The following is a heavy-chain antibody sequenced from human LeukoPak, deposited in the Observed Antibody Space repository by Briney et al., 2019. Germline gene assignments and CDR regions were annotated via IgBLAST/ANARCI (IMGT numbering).Heavy chain of an antibody. CDR3: AKEYSSSWFDP. V-gene: IGHV3-74*01. CDR2: INSDGSST. J-gene: IGHJ5*02. D-gene: IGHD6-13*01. CDR1: GFTFSSYW. Sequence: GGSLRLSCAASGFTFSSYWMHWVRQAPGKGLVWVSRINSDGSSTSYADSVKGRFTISRDNAKNTLYLQMNSLRAEDTAVYYCAKEYSSSWFDPWGQGTLVTVSS.